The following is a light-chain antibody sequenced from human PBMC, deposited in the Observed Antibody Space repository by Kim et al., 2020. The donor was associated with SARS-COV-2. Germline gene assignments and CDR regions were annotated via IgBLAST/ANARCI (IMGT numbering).Light chain of an antibody. Sequence: LLQGEKVTLSCKASQSVSSYLAWFQQKRGQPPRLLIYDAFNRATGIPAKFSGSGSGTDFTLTISSLEPEDFAVYYCQQRSNWPWTFGQGTKVDIK. CDR3: QQRSNWPWT. CDR2: DAF. V-gene: IGKV3-11*01. CDR1: QSVSSY. J-gene: IGKJ1*01.